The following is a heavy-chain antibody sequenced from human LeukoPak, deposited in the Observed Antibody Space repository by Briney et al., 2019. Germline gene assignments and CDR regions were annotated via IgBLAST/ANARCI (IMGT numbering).Heavy chain of an antibody. CDR2: IYDSGST. V-gene: IGHV4-59*01. CDR3: ARRAGAYSHPYDY. J-gene: IGHJ4*02. CDR1: GGSISSYY. D-gene: IGHD4/OR15-4a*01. Sequence: SETLSLTCTVSGGSISSYYCSWIRQPPGKGLEWIGYIYDSGSTNYNPSLKRRVHISVDPSKNQLSLKLSSVTAADTAVYYCARRAGAYSHPYDYWGQGTLVTVSS.